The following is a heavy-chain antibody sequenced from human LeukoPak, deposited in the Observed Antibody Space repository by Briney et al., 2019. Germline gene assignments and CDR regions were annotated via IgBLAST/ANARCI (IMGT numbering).Heavy chain of an antibody. CDR3: ALDSGSGSYSGY. CDR1: GFTFSNNW. D-gene: IGHD3-10*01. CDR2: IKKDGSEK. V-gene: IGHV3-7*01. J-gene: IGHJ4*02. Sequence: GGSLRLSCAASGFTFSNNWMSWVRQAPGKGLECVANIKKDGSEKYYINSVKGRFTISRDNAKNTLYLQMNSLRAEDTAVYYCALDSGSGSYSGYWGLGTVVTVSS.